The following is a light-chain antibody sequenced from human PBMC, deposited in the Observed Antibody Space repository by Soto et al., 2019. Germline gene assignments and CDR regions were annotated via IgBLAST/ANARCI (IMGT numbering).Light chain of an antibody. J-gene: IGKJ4*01. Sequence: DIQMTQSPSPLSASVGDRIIITCRASQTIARYINWFQQKSGQPPKLLVYAASTLRHGVPSRFSASGSGSHFTLTINSLQPEDVAAYYCQKYNSAPLTFGGGTKVDIK. CDR1: QTIARY. V-gene: IGKV1-39*01. CDR3: QKYNSAPLT. CDR2: AAS.